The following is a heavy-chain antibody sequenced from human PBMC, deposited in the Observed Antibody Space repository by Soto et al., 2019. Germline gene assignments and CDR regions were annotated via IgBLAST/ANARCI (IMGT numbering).Heavy chain of an antibody. J-gene: IGHJ5*02. CDR1: GVTVSSNY. V-gene: IGHV3-53*01. D-gene: IGHD1-20*01. CDR3: SNAISGYNVSLVP. Sequence: GGSLRLSCAASGVTVSSNYMSWVRQAPGKGLEWVSVIYSGGNTYYADSVKGRFTISRDNSKNTLYEQMNSLRAEDTGVFFCSNAISGYNVSLVPWGQGPRVSVS. CDR2: IYSGGNT.